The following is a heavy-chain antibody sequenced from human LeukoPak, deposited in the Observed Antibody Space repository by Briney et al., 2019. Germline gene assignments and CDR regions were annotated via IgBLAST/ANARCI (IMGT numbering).Heavy chain of an antibody. D-gene: IGHD3-10*01. Sequence: SVKVSCKASGGTFSSYAISWVRQAPGQGPEWMGRIIAILGIANYAQKFQGRVTITADKSTSTVYMELSCLRSDDTAVYYCARMYYYGSGSYYWRLFDYWGQGTLVTV. CDR3: ARMYYYGSGSYYWRLFDY. CDR2: IIAILGIA. J-gene: IGHJ4*02. V-gene: IGHV1-69*04. CDR1: GGTFSSYA.